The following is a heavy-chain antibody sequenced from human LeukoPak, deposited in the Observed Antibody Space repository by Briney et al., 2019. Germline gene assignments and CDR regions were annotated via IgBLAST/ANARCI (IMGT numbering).Heavy chain of an antibody. Sequence: GGSLRLSCAASGFTFSIYDMNWVRQAPGKGLEWVSFISGSGSAIYYADSVKGRFIISRDNAKDSLYLQMNSLRVEDTAVYYCLRGDRRDYWGQGTLVTVSS. CDR2: ISGSGSAI. J-gene: IGHJ4*02. CDR3: LRGDRRDY. CDR1: GFTFSIYD. V-gene: IGHV3-48*03.